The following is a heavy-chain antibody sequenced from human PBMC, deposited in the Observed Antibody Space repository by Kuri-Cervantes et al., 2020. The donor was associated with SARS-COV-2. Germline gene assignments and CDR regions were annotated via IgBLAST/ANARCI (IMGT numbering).Heavy chain of an antibody. CDR3: AKDLSRGWTRPRTVTTALDY. Sequence: SLKISCAASGSTFSGHWIHWVRQAPGKGLVWVSGISWNSDTVGYADSVKGRFTISRDNTKKSLFLQMNSLRAEDTALYYCAKDLSRGWTRPRTVTTALDYWGQGTLVTVSS. V-gene: IGHV3-9*01. J-gene: IGHJ4*02. CDR1: GSTFSGHW. CDR2: ISWNSDTV. D-gene: IGHD4-11*01.